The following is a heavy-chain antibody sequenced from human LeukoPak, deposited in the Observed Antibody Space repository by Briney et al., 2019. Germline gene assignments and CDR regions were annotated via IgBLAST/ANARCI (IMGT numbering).Heavy chain of an antibody. V-gene: IGHV4-4*07. J-gene: IGHJ4*02. CDR1: GGSISSYY. Sequence: SETLSLTCTDSGGSISSYYWSWIRQPAGKGLEWIWRIYTSGSTNYNPSLKSRVTMSVDTSKNQFSLKLSSVTAADTAVYYCARDGAFMVGATTGYFDYWGQGTLVTVSS. D-gene: IGHD1-26*01. CDR2: IYTSGST. CDR3: ARDGAFMVGATTGYFDY.